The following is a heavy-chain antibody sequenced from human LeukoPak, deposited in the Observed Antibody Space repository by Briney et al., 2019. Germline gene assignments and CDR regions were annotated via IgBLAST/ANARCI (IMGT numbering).Heavy chain of an antibody. CDR2: INYEGRNK. Sequence: PGGSLRLSCTAFGFISTGYGMHWVRQAPGKGLEWVAVINYEGRNKYYADSVKGRFTSSRDNSQNTLYLQMNSLRVEDTAVYYCARDSSVRATYHDILPWIYPWGQGTLVTLSS. V-gene: IGHV3-30*12. CDR3: ARDSSVRATYHDILPWIYP. D-gene: IGHD3-9*01. CDR1: GFISTGYG. J-gene: IGHJ5*02.